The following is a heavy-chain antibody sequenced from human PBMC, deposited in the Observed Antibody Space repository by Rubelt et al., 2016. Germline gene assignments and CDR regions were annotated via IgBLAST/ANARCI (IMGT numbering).Heavy chain of an antibody. CDR1: GGPFSSYA. D-gene: IGHD3-3*01. V-gene: IGHV1-69*04. J-gene: IGHJ6*02. Sequence: QVQLVQSGAEVKKPGSSVKVSCKASGGPFSSYAISWVRQAPGQGLEWMGRIIPILGIANYAQKFQGRVTITADKSTSTVYMELGSLRSEDTAVCDCARWSGGVITAKKADMDVWGQGTTVTVSS. CDR3: ARWSGGVITAKKADMDV. CDR2: IIPILGIA.